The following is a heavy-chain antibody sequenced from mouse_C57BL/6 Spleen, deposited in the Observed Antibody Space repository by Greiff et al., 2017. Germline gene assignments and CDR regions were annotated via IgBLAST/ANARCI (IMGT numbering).Heavy chain of an antibody. CDR1: GYTFTSYW. V-gene: IGHV1-61*01. Sequence: QVQLQQPGAELVRPGSSVKLSCKASGYTFTSYWMDWVKQRPGQGLEWIGNIYPSDSETHYNQKFKDKATLTVDKSSSTAYMQLSSLTSEDSAVYYCARGGSSVRHFDYWGQGTTRTVSS. CDR3: ARGGSSVRHFDY. CDR2: IYPSDSET. J-gene: IGHJ2*01. D-gene: IGHD1-1*01.